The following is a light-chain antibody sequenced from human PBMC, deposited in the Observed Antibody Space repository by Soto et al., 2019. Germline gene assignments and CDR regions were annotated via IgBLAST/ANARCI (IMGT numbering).Light chain of an antibody. CDR1: QSISSNY. CDR3: HQYGSAPAWT. J-gene: IGKJ1*01. CDR2: VAS. V-gene: IGKV3-20*01. Sequence: EIVLTQSPGTLSLFPGERATLSCRASQSISSNYLACYQQKPGQAPRLLIHVASNRATGIPDRFSGAGSGTDFTLTISRLEPEDFAVYYCHQYGSAPAWTFGQGTKVDIK.